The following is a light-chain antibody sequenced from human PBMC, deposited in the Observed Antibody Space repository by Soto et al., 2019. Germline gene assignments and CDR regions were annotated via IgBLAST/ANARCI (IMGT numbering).Light chain of an antibody. V-gene: IGLV1-40*01. J-gene: IGLJ2*01. Sequence: QPVLTQPPSVSGAPGQRVTLACTGSSSNIGADFHVHWYQQIPGAAPKLLIYANSHRPSGVPDRFSASKSGTSASLAITGLQAEDEANYYCQSYDTSLGGWVFGGGTKVTVL. CDR3: QSYDTSLGGWV. CDR2: ANS. CDR1: SSNIGADFH.